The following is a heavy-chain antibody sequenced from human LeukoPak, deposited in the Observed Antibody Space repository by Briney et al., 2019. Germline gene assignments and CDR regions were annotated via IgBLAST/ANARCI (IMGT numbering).Heavy chain of an antibody. J-gene: IGHJ6*02. CDR1: GFTVSSNY. CDR3: ARGGGSSYYYYYGMDV. CDR2: IYSGGST. Sequence: GGSLRLSGAASGFTVSSNYMSWVRQAPGKGLEWVSVIYSGGSTYYADSVKGRFTISRDNSKNTLYLQMNSLRAEDTAVYYCARGGGSSYYYYYGMDVWGQGTTVTVSS. D-gene: IGHD1-26*01. V-gene: IGHV3-53*01.